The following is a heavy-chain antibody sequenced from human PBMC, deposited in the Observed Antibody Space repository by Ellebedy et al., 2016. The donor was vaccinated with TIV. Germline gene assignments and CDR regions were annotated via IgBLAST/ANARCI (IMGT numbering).Heavy chain of an antibody. J-gene: IGHJ4*02. CDR1: GYTFTSNW. CDR3: ARHRGYSSRDY. D-gene: IGHD5-18*01. CDR2: IHPPGSET. V-gene: IGHV5-51*01. Sequence: GESLKISCYGSGYTFTSNWIGWARQQSGKGLEWMRIIHPPGSETRYSPSFQGQVTMSVDKSIGAAYLQWDSLQASDSAMYYCARHRGYSSRDYWGQGTQVTVSS.